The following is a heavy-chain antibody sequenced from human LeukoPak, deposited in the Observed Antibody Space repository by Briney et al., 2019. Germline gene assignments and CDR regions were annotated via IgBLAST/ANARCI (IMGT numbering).Heavy chain of an antibody. D-gene: IGHD3-16*01. CDR3: ARQAQMGGFDY. CDR1: GGSISSYY. V-gene: IGHV4-59*08. Sequence: PSETLSLTCTVSGGSISSYYWSWIRQPPGKGLEWIGYIYYSGSTNYKPSLKSRVTISVGTSKNQFSLKLSSVTAADTAVYYCARQAQMGGFDYWGQGSLVTVSS. J-gene: IGHJ4*02. CDR2: IYYSGST.